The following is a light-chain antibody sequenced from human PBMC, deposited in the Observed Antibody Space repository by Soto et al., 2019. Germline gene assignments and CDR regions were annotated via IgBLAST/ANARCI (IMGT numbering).Light chain of an antibody. J-gene: IGKJ2*01. CDR3: MQATQFPHT. CDR1: QSLLDSDGDTY. Sequence: DIVMTQTPLSSPVTLGQPASISCRSSQSLLDSDGDTYLSWLQQRPGQPPRLLIYKTSSRFSGVPDRFSGSGAGTDFTLKISRVEVEDVGVYYCMQATQFPHTFVQGTKLEI. V-gene: IGKV2-24*01. CDR2: KTS.